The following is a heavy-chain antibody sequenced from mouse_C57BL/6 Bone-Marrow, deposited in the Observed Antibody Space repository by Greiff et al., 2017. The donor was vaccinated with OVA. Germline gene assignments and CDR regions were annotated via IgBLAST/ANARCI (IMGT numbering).Heavy chain of an antibody. J-gene: IGHJ3*01. CDR2: ISSGGSYT. CDR3: ARHTGGFAY. CDR1: GFTFSSYG. D-gene: IGHD1-1*01. V-gene: IGHV5-6*01. Sequence: EVQGLESGGDLVKPGGSLKLSCAASGFTFSSYGMSWVRQTPDKRLEWVATISSGGSYTYYPDSVKGRFTISRDNAKNTLYLQMSSLKSEDTAMYYCARHTGGFAYWGQGTLVTVSA.